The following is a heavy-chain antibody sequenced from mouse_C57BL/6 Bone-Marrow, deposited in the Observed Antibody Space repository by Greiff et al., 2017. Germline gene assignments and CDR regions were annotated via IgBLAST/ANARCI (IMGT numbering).Heavy chain of an antibody. CDR2: IYPRSGNT. D-gene: IGHD1-1*01. Sequence: QVQLKESGAELARPGASVKLSCKASGYTFTSYGISWVKQRTGQGLEWIGEIYPRSGNTYYNEKFKGKATLTADKSSSTAYMELRSLTSEDSAVYFCASRYYGSRDYWGQGTTLTVSS. J-gene: IGHJ2*01. V-gene: IGHV1-81*01. CDR1: GYTFTSYG. CDR3: ASRYYGSRDY.